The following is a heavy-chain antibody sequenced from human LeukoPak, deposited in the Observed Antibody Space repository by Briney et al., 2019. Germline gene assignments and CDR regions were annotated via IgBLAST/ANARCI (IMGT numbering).Heavy chain of an antibody. CDR1: EFTFSSYA. CDR2: ISASGGST. D-gene: IGHD2-21*02. CDR3: AKAKTARTSRYYYYGMDV. J-gene: IGHJ6*02. Sequence: PGASLRLSCAASEFTFSSYAMTWVRQAPGKGLEWVSAISASGGSTYYADSVKGRFTISRDNSKNTLYLQMNSLRAEDTAVYCCAKAKTARTSRYYYYGMDVWGQGTTVTVSS. V-gene: IGHV3-23*01.